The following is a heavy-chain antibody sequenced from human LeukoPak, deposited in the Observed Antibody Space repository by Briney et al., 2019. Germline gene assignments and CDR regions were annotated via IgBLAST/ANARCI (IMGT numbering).Heavy chain of an antibody. D-gene: IGHD6-19*01. CDR1: GFTVSSNY. CDR3: ARDLTGSSGQSRGAFDI. J-gene: IGHJ3*02. CDR2: IYSGGST. Sequence: PGGSLRLSCAASGFTVSSNYMSWVRQAPGKGLEWVSVIYSGGSTYYADSVKGRFTISRDNSKNTLYLQMNSLRAEDTAVYYCARDLTGSSGQSRGAFDIWGQGTMVTVSS. V-gene: IGHV3-53*01.